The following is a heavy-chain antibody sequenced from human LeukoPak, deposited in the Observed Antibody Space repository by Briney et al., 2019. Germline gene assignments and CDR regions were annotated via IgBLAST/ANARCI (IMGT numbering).Heavy chain of an antibody. Sequence: GGSLRLSCAASGFTFSSYGMHWVRQAPGKGLEWVAVISYDGSNKYYADSVKGRFTISRDNSKNTLYLQMNSLRAEDTAVYYCAKGRGYSYGLGLRWYFDLWGRGTLVTVSS. CDR1: GFTFSSYG. D-gene: IGHD5-18*01. V-gene: IGHV3-30*18. CDR2: ISYDGSNK. J-gene: IGHJ2*01. CDR3: AKGRGYSYGLGLRWYFDL.